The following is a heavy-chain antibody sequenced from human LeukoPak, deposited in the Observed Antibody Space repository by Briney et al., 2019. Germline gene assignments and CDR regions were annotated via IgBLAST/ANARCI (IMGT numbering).Heavy chain of an antibody. J-gene: IGHJ4*02. CDR2: IYTSGST. CDR3: ASRAARRMEGYFDY. CDR1: GGSISSYY. V-gene: IGHV4-4*09. Sequence: SETLSLTCTVSGGSISSYYWSWIRQPPGKGLEWIGYIYTSGSTNYNPSLKSRVTISVDTSKNQFSLKLSSVTAADTAVYYCASRAARRMEGYFDYWGQGTLVTVSS. D-gene: IGHD6-6*01.